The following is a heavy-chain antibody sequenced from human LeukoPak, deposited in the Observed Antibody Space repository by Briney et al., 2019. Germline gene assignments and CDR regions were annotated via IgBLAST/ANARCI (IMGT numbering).Heavy chain of an antibody. Sequence: PSETLSLTCAVYGGSFSGYYWSWIRQPPGKGLEWIGEINHSGSTNYSPSLKSRVTISVDTSKNQFSLKLSSVTAADTAVYYCARVFATLVLVRGVTIRHDAFDIWGQGTMVTVSS. D-gene: IGHD3-10*01. CDR3: ARVFATLVLVRGVTIRHDAFDI. CDR1: GGSFSGYY. V-gene: IGHV4-34*01. J-gene: IGHJ3*02. CDR2: INHSGST.